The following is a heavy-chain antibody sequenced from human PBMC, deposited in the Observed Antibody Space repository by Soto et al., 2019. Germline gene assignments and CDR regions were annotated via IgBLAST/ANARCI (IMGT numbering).Heavy chain of an antibody. D-gene: IGHD6-19*01. Sequence: GESLKISCKGSGYSFTSYWIGWLRQMPVKGLEWMGIIYPGESDTRYSPSFQGQVTISADKSISTAYLQWSSLKASDTAMYYCARSAPSSGWYATDYWGQGTRVTVSS. CDR2: IYPGESDT. CDR3: ARSAPSSGWYATDY. J-gene: IGHJ4*02. V-gene: IGHV5-51*01. CDR1: GYSFTSYW.